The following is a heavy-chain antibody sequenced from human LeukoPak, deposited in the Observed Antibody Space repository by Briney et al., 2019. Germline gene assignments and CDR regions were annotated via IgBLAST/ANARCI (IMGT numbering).Heavy chain of an antibody. CDR1: VFTFSSYS. D-gene: IGHD3-10*01. CDR2: IICSGGST. Sequence: AGGSLRLSCAASVFTFSSYSMSWVRHSPGKALECVSAIICSGGSTYYEDSVKGRFTISRDNSKNTLYLQMNSLRAEDTAVYYCAKEITMVRGFVWGQGTLVTVSS. J-gene: IGHJ4*02. V-gene: IGHV3-23*01. CDR3: AKEITMVRGFV.